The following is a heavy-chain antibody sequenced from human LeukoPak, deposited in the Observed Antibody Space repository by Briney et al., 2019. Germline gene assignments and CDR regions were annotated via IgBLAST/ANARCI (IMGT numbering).Heavy chain of an antibody. J-gene: IGHJ5*02. Sequence: PGRSLRLSCTACGFTFGDSAMGWVRQAPGKGLMWGGFIRSKDYGATTEYAASVKGRFTISRDDSKSIAYLQMNGLKTEDTAVYYCARGHPYCGGDCYSSWGQGTLVTVSS. CDR2: IRSKDYGATT. CDR1: GFTFGDSA. D-gene: IGHD2-21*02. V-gene: IGHV3-49*04. CDR3: ARGHPYCGGDCYSS.